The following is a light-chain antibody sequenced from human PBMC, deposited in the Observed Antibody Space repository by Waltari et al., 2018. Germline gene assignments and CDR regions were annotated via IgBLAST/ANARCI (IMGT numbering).Light chain of an antibody. J-gene: IGLJ2*01. CDR2: DVN. Sequence: QSALPQPASVSGSPGQSITLSCTGTSSDIGSSILVSWYQQHPGKAPRLMIYDVNRRPSGVSDRFSGSKSGNTASLTISGLQAEDEADYYCSSYAASTTFFGGGTKVTVL. CDR3: SSYAASTTF. V-gene: IGLV2-23*02. CDR1: SSDIGSSIL.